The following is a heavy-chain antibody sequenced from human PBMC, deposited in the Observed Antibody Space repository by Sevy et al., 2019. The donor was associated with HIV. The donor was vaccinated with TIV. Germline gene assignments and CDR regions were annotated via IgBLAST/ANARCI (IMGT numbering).Heavy chain of an antibody. D-gene: IGHD3-16*02. V-gene: IGHV3-23*01. CDR1: GFTFSIYA. CDR2: LSGSGGST. J-gene: IGHJ4*02. CDR3: AKDQGDYVWGTFRDY. Sequence: GGSLRLSWAASGFTFSIYAMSWFRQAPGKGLEWVSGLSGSGGSTYYADSVKGRFTISRDNSKNTLYLQMNSLRAEDTAVYYCAKDQGDYVWGTFRDYWGQGTLVTVSS.